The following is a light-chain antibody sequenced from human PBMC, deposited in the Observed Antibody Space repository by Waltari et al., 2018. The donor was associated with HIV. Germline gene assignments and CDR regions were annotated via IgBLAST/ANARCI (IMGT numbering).Light chain of an antibody. CDR2: WNN. Sequence: QSGLTQPHSASGTPGQRVTISGTGSGSNIGSNYVYWDQQLPGTAPRLLIFWNNQRPSWVPARFPGSQSGTSPSLAIIGLRSEDEAYYYCAAWDASLSAWVFGGGTMLTFL. J-gene: IGLJ3*02. CDR3: AAWDASLSAWV. V-gene: IGLV1-47*01. CDR1: GSNIGSNY.